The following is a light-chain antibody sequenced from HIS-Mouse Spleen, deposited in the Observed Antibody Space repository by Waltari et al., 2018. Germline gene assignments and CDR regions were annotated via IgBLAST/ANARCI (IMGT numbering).Light chain of an antibody. CDR3: CSYAGSSTVV. Sequence: QSALTQPASVSGSPGQSITISCTGTSSDVGSYNLVSWYQQHPGKAPKLMIYEGSQRPSGVSSRLSVSKSGNTSPLTISGLQAEDDADYYCCSYAGSSTVVFGGGTKLTVL. CDR2: EGS. CDR1: SSDVGSYNL. J-gene: IGLJ2*01. V-gene: IGLV2-23*01.